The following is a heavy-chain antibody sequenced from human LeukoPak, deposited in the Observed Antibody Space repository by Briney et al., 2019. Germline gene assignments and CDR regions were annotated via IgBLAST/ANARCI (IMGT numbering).Heavy chain of an antibody. CDR2: TYYRSKWYS. Sequence: QTLSLTCAISGDSVSSNSTACNCIRQSPSRGLGWLGRTYYRSKWYSDYAVSVKSRITINPDTSKNQFSLQLNPVTPEDTAVYYCVRGGQGDGYSADEAFDIWGQGTMVTVSS. V-gene: IGHV6-1*01. J-gene: IGHJ3*02. CDR3: VRGGQGDGYSADEAFDI. CDR1: GDSVSSNSTA. D-gene: IGHD5-24*01.